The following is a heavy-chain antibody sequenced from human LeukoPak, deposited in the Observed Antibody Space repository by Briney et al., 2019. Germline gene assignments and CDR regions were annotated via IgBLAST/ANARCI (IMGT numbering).Heavy chain of an antibody. CDR3: ARAFGSGSQVINYFDF. Sequence: GGSLRLSCAASGFTFSSYWMNWVRQAPGKGLEWVATINQDGGEKYYVASVKGRFTISRDNAKDSLYLQMNSLRAEDTAVYYCARAFGSGSQVINYFDFWGQGTLVTVSS. CDR2: INQDGGEK. D-gene: IGHD3-10*01. CDR1: GFTFSSYW. V-gene: IGHV3-7*04. J-gene: IGHJ4*02.